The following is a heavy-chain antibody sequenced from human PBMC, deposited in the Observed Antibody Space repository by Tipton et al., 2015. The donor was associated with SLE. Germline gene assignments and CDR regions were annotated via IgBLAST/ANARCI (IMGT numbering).Heavy chain of an antibody. CDR2: IYYSGST. CDR1: GGSISSSSYY. V-gene: IGHV4-39*01. CDR3: ARTTVTTRPLWYFDL. D-gene: IGHD4-17*01. J-gene: IGHJ2*01. Sequence: TLSLTCTVSGGSISSSSYYWGWIRQPPGKGLEWIGSIYYSGSTYYNPSLKSRVTISVDTSKNQFSLKLSSVTAADTAVYYCARTTVTTRPLWYFDLWGRGTLVTVSS.